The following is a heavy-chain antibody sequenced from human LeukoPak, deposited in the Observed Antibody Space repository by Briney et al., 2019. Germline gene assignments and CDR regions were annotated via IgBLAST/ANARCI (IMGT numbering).Heavy chain of an antibody. D-gene: IGHD5-18*01. CDR2: IYYSGST. Sequence: SETLSLTCSVSGGSMGSYYSRWIRQPPGKGLEWIGDIYYSGSTNYNPSLKSRVTISLDTSKNQFSLRLSTVTAADTAVYYCARYGSRYSYGFNWCVPWGQGTLVAVSS. V-gene: IGHV4-59*01. CDR1: GGSMGSYY. J-gene: IGHJ5*02. CDR3: ARYGSRYSYGFNWCVP.